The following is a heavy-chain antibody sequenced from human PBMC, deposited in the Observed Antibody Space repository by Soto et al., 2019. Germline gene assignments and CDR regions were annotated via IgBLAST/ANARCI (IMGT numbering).Heavy chain of an antibody. V-gene: IGHV3-30-3*01. Sequence: PGGSLRLSCAASGFTFSTYAMHWVRQAPGKGLEWVAVMSYDGSSKDYVDSVKGRFTISRDNSKNTLFLQMDSLRADDTAVYFCARDSGELPFFDYWGQGALVTVS. J-gene: IGHJ4*02. D-gene: IGHD1-26*01. CDR3: ARDSGELPFFDY. CDR1: GFTFSTYA. CDR2: MSYDGSSK.